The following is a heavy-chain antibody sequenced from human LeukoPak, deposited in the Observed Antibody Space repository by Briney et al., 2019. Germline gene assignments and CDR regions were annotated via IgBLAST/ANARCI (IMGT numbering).Heavy chain of an antibody. D-gene: IGHD6-13*01. CDR1: GGSISSYY. CDR2: IYTSGST. V-gene: IGHV4-4*07. CDR3: ARARLTAAAGITFIGYFDY. J-gene: IGHJ4*02. Sequence: PSETLSLTCTVSGGSISSYYWSWIRQPAGNGLEWIGRIYTSGSTNYNPSLKSRVTMSVDTSKDQFSLKLSSVTAADTAVYYCARARLTAAAGITFIGYFDYWGQGTLVTVSS.